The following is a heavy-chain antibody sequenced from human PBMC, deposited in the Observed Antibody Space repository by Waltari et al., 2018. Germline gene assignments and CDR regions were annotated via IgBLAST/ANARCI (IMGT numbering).Heavy chain of an antibody. CDR2: ISTSSIYI. J-gene: IGHJ5*02. CDR1: GFPFTSYI. V-gene: IGHV3-21*02. D-gene: IGHD3-10*01. Sequence: EVQLVESGGGLIQPGESLRLSCAASGFPFTSYILNWVRQAQGMGLEGVAHISTSSIYIYYADAVKGRFTSSRDNARKSLYLEMNTLRTDDTAVYYCARGGSNSGSGSDNWFDPWGQGTLVTVSS. CDR3: ARGGSNSGSGSDNWFDP.